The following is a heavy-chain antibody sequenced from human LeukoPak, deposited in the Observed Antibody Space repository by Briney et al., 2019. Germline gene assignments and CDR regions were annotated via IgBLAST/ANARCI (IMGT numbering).Heavy chain of an antibody. D-gene: IGHD2-21*02. CDR2: ISISGSTI. Sequence: GGSLRLSCAASGFIFSDSYMNWIRQAPGKGLEWISYISISGSTIFYADSVKGRFTISRDNAKRSVFLQMNGLRAEDTAVYYCARVACGGDCYRDYYYYGMDVWGQGTTVTVSS. V-gene: IGHV3-11*04. CDR3: ARVACGGDCYRDYYYYGMDV. CDR1: GFIFSDSY. J-gene: IGHJ6*02.